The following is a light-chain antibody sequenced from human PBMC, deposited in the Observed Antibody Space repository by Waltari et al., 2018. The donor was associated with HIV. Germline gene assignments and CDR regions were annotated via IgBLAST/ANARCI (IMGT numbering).Light chain of an antibody. CDR1: QSSITY. J-gene: IGKJ4*02. Sequence: EIVMTQSPATVSVSTGEGATLSCRASQSSITYFVWYQQKPRQAPPLLIFGASFSAPGVPAWFSSSGSATEVTPIINSLLSADFSISYCQQYNHWPPLTFGGGTRVEI. V-gene: IGKV3-15*01. CDR3: QQYNHWPPLT. CDR2: GAS.